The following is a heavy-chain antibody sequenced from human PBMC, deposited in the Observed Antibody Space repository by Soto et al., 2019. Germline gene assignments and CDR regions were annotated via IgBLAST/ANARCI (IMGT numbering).Heavy chain of an antibody. V-gene: IGHV5-10-1*01. CDR3: ARGSNWFDP. Sequence: EVQLVQSGAEVKKPGESLRISCKGSGYNFTTYWITWVRQMPAKGLEWMGRIDPSDSYTNYSPSFQGHVTISVDRSISTAYLQWSSLRASDSAMYYCARGSNWFDPWGQGTLVTVSS. CDR2: IDPSDSYT. CDR1: GYNFTTYW. J-gene: IGHJ5*02.